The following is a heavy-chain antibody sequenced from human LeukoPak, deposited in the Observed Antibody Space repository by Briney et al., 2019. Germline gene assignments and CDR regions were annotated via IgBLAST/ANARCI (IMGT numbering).Heavy chain of an antibody. Sequence: SETLSLTCAVYGGSFSGYYWSWIRRPPGKGLEWIGEINHSGSTNYNPSLKSRVTISVDTSKNQFSLKLSSVTAADTAVYYCARGDYYDSSGYISYWGQGTLVTVSS. CDR2: INHSGST. CDR1: GGSFSGYY. J-gene: IGHJ4*02. D-gene: IGHD3-22*01. CDR3: ARGDYYDSSGYISY. V-gene: IGHV4-34*01.